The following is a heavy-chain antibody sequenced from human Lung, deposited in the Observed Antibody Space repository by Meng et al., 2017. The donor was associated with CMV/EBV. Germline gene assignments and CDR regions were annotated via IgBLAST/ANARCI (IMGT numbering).Heavy chain of an antibody. V-gene: IGHV3-74*01. J-gene: IGHJ6*02. CDR3: PRYPEIHYGIDV. Sequence: CGASRNTFSRYWMRRVRRRAGEGVVWVESFNCEKRRTRDPDAVNNRYTISGDNARDTLYLQMDSLGVDGTAVYYCPRYPEIHYGIDVWGQGTPVTVSS. CDR2: FNCEKRRT. CDR1: RNTFSRYW.